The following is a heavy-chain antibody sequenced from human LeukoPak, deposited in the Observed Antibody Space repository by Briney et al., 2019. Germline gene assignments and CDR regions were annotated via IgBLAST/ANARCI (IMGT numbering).Heavy chain of an antibody. Sequence: PGGSLRLSCAVSGFTVSSNYMSWVRQAPGKGLEWVSVIYSGGSTYYADSVKGRFTISRDNSKNTLYLQMNSLRAEDTAVYYCAKDSYDFSYWGQGTLVTVSS. J-gene: IGHJ4*02. CDR3: AKDSYDFSY. D-gene: IGHD3-3*01. CDR2: IYSGGST. CDR1: GFTVSSNY. V-gene: IGHV3-53*01.